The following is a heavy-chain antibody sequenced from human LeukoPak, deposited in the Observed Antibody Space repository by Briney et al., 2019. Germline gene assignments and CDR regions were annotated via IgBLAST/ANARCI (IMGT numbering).Heavy chain of an antibody. CDR1: GGTFSSYA. CDR3: ASVYYYDSSGYYIQLRLEY. J-gene: IGHJ4*02. CDR2: IIPIFGTA. Sequence: ASVKVSCKASGGTFSSYAISWVRQAPGQGLEWMGGIIPIFGTANYAQKFQGRVTITADESTSIAYMELSSLRSEDTAVYYCASVYYYDSSGYYIQLRLEYWGQGTLVTVSS. V-gene: IGHV1-69*13. D-gene: IGHD3-22*01.